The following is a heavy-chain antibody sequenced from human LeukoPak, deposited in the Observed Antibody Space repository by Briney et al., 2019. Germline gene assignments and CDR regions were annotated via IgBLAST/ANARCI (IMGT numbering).Heavy chain of an antibody. CDR3: VRDLILTWTPGDDFDH. Sequence: GGSLRLACAASGFTFSGYWIHWVRQPPGKGLEWVSRMEEGVSVISCADCVKGRFTIARENAKHTVYLQMDSLRAEATAVYYCVRDLILTWTPGDDFDHWGQGTL. V-gene: IGHV3-74*03. CDR1: GFTFSGYW. CDR2: MEEGVSVI. J-gene: IGHJ4*02. D-gene: IGHD3-16*01.